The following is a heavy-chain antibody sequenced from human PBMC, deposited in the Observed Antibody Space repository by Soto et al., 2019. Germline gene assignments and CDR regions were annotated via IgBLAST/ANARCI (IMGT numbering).Heavy chain of an antibody. CDR1: GYTFTSYG. CDR3: AREVVVPAAIGFGPTSNCFDS. Sequence: ASVKVSCKASGYTFTSYGISWVRQAPGQGLEWMGWISAYNGNTNYAQKLQGRVTMTTDTSTSTAYMELRSLRSDDTAVYYCAREVVVPAAIGFGPTSNCFDSGGQGIRVKVSS. V-gene: IGHV1-18*04. D-gene: IGHD2-2*02. CDR2: ISAYNGNT. J-gene: IGHJ5*01.